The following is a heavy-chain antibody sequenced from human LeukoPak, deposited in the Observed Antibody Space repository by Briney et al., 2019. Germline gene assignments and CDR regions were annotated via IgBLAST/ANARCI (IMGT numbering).Heavy chain of an antibody. V-gene: IGHV1-3*01. J-gene: IGHJ4*02. CDR3: ARGSGYYWEFDY. CDR2: INAGNGNT. CDR1: GYTFTSYA. D-gene: IGHD3-3*01. Sequence: ASVKVSCRASGYTFTSYAMHWVRQAPGQRLEWMGWINAGNGNTKYSQKFQGRVTMTRDTSTSTVYMELSSLRSEDTAVYYCARGSGYYWEFDYWGQGTLVTVSS.